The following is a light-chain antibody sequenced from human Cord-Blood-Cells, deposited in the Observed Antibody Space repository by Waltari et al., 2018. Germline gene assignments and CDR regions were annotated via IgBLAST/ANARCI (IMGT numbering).Light chain of an antibody. CDR2: AAS. V-gene: IGKV1-39*01. J-gene: IGKJ1*01. Sequence: DIQMTQSPSSLSASVGDRVTITCRASQSISSYLNWYQQKPGKAPKLLIYAASSLQSGGPSRFRGSGSGTYFTLTSSSLQPEEFATYYCQQSYSTPRTFGQGTKVEIK. CDR3: QQSYSTPRT. CDR1: QSISSY.